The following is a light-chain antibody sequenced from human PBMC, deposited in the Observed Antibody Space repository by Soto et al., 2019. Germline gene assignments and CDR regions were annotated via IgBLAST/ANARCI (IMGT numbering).Light chain of an antibody. CDR3: SSYTTSSTLVV. J-gene: IGLJ3*02. CDR2: EVS. Sequence: QSVLTQPASVSGSPGQSITISCTGTSSDVGGYNYVSWYQHHPGKAPKLMIYEVSGRPSGVSNRFSGSKSGNTASLTISGLQAEDEADYYCSSYTTSSTLVVFGGGTQLTVL. CDR1: SSDVGGYNY. V-gene: IGLV2-14*01.